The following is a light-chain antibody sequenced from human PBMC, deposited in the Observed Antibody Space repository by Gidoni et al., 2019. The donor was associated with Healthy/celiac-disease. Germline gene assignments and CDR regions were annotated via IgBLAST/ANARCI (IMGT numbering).Light chain of an antibody. Sequence: EIVMTQSPATLSVSPGDTATLSCRASQSVSSNLAWYQQKPGQAPRLLIYGASTRATGIPARFSGSGSGTEFTLTISSLQSEDFAVYYCQQYNNWPVYTFGQGTKLEIK. J-gene: IGKJ2*01. CDR3: QQYNNWPVYT. CDR2: GAS. CDR1: QSVSSN. V-gene: IGKV3-15*01.